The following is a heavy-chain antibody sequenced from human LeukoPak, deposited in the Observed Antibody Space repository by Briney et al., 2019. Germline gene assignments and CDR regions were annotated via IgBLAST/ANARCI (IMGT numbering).Heavy chain of an antibody. Sequence: GGSLRLSCAASGFTFSSYWMSWVRQAPGKGLEWVANIKQDGSEKYYVDSVKGRFTISRDNAKNSLYLQMNSLRAEDTAVYYCARDSNGGETTYYDFWSGPLEAFDIWGQGTMVTVSS. D-gene: IGHD3-3*01. CDR1: GFTFSSYW. J-gene: IGHJ3*02. V-gene: IGHV3-7*01. CDR3: ARDSNGGETTYYDFWSGPLEAFDI. CDR2: IKQDGSEK.